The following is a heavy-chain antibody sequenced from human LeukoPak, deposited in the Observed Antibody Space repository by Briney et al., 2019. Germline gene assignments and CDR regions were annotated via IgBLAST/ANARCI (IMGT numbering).Heavy chain of an antibody. CDR1: GYTFTGYY. D-gene: IGHD2-2*01. CDR3: ASWCSSTSCYGPPFDY. CDR2: INPNSGGT. V-gene: IGHV1-2*02. Sequence: GASVKVSCKASGYTFTGYYMHWGRQAPGQGLEWMGWINPNSGGTNYAQKCQGSVTMTRDTSISTAYMELSRLRSDDTAVYYCASWCSSTSCYGPPFDYWGQGTLVTVSP. J-gene: IGHJ4*02.